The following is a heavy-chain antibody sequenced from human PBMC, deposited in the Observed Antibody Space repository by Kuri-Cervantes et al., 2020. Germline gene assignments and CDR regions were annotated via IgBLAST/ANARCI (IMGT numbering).Heavy chain of an antibody. Sequence: GESLKTSCAASGFTLSSYGMQLVRQAPGKGLEWVAVIWYDGSNKYYADSVKGRFTISRDNSKNTLYLQMNSLRAEDTAVYYFASDYYGSGSSSPYFDYWGQGTLVTVSS. D-gene: IGHD3-10*01. CDR2: IWYDGSNK. CDR3: ASDYYGSGSSSPYFDY. J-gene: IGHJ4*02. V-gene: IGHV3-33*08. CDR1: GFTLSSYG.